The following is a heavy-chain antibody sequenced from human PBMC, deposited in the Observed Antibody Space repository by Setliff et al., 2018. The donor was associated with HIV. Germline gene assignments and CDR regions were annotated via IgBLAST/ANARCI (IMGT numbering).Heavy chain of an antibody. CDR1: GGSISSGSYY. Sequence: SETLSLTCTVSGGSISSGSYYWSWIRQPAGKGLEWIGRIYTSGITNYNPSLKSRVTISVDTSQNQFSLKLTSVTAADTAVYYCARLRQWLAFFDSWGQGTLVTVS. V-gene: IGHV4-61*02. J-gene: IGHJ4*02. CDR3: ARLRQWLAFFDS. D-gene: IGHD6-19*01. CDR2: IYTSGIT.